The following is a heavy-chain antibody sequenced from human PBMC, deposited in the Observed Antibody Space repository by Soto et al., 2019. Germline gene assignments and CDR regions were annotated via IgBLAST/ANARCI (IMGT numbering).Heavy chain of an antibody. CDR1: GGSISHYY. V-gene: IGHV4-59*01. J-gene: IGHJ2*01. D-gene: IGHD6-13*01. Sequence: QVQLQESGPGLVKPSETLSLTCTVSGGSISHYYWSWIRQPPGKGLEWIGYIYYSGSANYNPSLKRRVIISVDTSKNQFSLKLSSVTAADTAVYFCARGGSSWSGAWYFDLWGRGTLVTVSS. CDR2: IYYSGSA. CDR3: ARGGSSWSGAWYFDL.